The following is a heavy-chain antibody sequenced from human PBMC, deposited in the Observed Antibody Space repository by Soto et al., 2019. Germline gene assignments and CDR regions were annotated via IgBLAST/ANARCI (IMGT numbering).Heavy chain of an antibody. V-gene: IGHV4-34*01. D-gene: IGHD3-22*01. CDR1: GGSFSAYY. CDR2: IDHSGST. Sequence: PSATLSLTCAVYGGSFSAYYWSWIRQPPGKGLEWIGEIDHSGSTNYNPSLESRVTISVDTSKNQFSLKVSSVTAADTDVYHCARTDRAIFYGMDVWGQGTTVTVS. J-gene: IGHJ6*02. CDR3: ARTDRAIFYGMDV.